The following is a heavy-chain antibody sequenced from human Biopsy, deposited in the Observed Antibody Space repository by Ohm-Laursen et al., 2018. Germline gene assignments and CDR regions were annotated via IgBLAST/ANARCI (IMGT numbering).Heavy chain of an antibody. CDR3: ATKLTGYFHH. D-gene: IGHD3-9*01. CDR2: NIPILGTG. J-gene: IGHJ1*01. V-gene: IGHV1-69*06. Sequence: SVKVSCKAPGGTINNYGVNWVRQAPGQGLEWLGGNIPILGTGNYAQKFQDRVTVAADTSTSTATMELRSLRSDDTAVYYCATKLTGYFHHWGQGTLVIVSS. CDR1: GGTINNYG.